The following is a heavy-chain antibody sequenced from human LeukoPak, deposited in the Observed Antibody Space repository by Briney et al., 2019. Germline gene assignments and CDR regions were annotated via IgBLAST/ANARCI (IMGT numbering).Heavy chain of an antibody. D-gene: IGHD3-10*01. CDR1: GGSINSYY. CDR3: ARTTMVRGTYYMDV. J-gene: IGHJ6*03. V-gene: IGHV4-59*01. Sequence: AETLSLTCTVSGGSINSYYWSWIRQPPGKGLQWIGCIHYSGSTNYNPSLKSRVTISVDTSKNQFSLKLSSVTAADTAVYYCARTTMVRGTYYMDVWGKGTTVTISS. CDR2: IHYSGST.